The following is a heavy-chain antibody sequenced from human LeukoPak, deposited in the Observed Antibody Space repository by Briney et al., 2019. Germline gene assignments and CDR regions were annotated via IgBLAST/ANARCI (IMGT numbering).Heavy chain of an antibody. J-gene: IGHJ4*02. D-gene: IGHD3-10*02. Sequence: GGSLRLSCATSGFNFDRYTIHWVRQAPGKGLEWVSLAGWAGGTTYYSDSVRGRFTISRDSGKNSVYLQMNSLTTDDTAFYFCAKESDTMFFDYWGQGALVTVSS. CDR1: GFNFDRYT. CDR2: AGWAGGTT. CDR3: AKESDTMFFDY. V-gene: IGHV3-43*01.